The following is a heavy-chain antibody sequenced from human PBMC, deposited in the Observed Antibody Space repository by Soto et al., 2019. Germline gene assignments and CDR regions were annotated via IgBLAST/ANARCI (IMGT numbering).Heavy chain of an antibody. D-gene: IGHD3-3*01. CDR1: GYTFTSYG. J-gene: IGHJ6*02. Sequence: ASVKVSCKASGYTFTSYGISWVRQAPGQGLEWMGWISAYNGNTNYAQKLQGRVTMTTDTCTSTAYMELRSLRSDDTAVYYCAAAIYSGYYYGMDVWGQGTTVTVSS. CDR2: ISAYNGNT. V-gene: IGHV1-18*01. CDR3: AAAIYSGYYYGMDV.